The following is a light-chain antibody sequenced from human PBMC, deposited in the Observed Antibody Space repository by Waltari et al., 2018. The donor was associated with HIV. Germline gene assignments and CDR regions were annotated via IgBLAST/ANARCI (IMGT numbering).Light chain of an antibody. J-gene: IGKJ2*01. V-gene: IGKV1-27*01. CDR3: QKYNTAPYT. CDR1: QDIRNY. Sequence: DIQMTQSPSSLSASVGDRVTITCRASQDIRNYLAWYQQKPGKVPKLLIYAAYILQSGVPSRFSGSESGTDFTLTISSLQPEDVATYYCQKYNTAPYTFGQGTKLEIK. CDR2: AAY.